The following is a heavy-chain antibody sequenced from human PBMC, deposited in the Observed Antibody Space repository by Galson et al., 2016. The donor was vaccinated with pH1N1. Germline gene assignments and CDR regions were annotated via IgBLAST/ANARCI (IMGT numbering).Heavy chain of an antibody. J-gene: IGHJ5*02. CDR2: ISAYNDNT. CDR1: GYTFTSYG. V-gene: IGHV1-18*01. D-gene: IGHD1-26*01. Sequence: SVKVSCKASGYTFTSYGINWVRQAPGQGLEWMGWISAYNDNTNYAQKLQGRVTMTTDKTTSTAYMELRSLRSDDTAVYYCARVVEWGLGHGFYPWGQGTLVTFSS. CDR3: ARVVEWGLGHGFYP.